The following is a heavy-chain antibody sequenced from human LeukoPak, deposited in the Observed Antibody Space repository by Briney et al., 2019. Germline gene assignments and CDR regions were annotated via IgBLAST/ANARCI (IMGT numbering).Heavy chain of an antibody. CDR3: AREITVRGVIITIPWFDP. V-gene: IGHV4-59*08. CDR1: GGSISTYY. CDR2: IYYSGIT. D-gene: IGHD3-10*01. J-gene: IGHJ5*02. Sequence: PSETLSLTCTVSGGSISTYYWSWIRQPPGKGLEWIGYIYYSGITNYNPSLKSRATISVDTSKNQFSLKLNSVTAADTAVYYCAREITVRGVIITIPWFDPWGQGTLVTVSS.